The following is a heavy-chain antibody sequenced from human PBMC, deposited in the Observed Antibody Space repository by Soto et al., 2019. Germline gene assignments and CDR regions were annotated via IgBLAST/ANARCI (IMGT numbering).Heavy chain of an antibody. CDR2: IYYSGST. Sequence: SETLSLTCTVSGGSISSGGYYWSWIRQHPGRGLEWIGYIYYSGSTYYNPSLKSRVTISVDTSKNQFSLKLSSVTAADTAVYYCATASGYCSSTSCYVGSDFDYCGQGTLVTVSS. V-gene: IGHV4-31*03. J-gene: IGHJ4*02. CDR3: ATASGYCSSTSCYVGSDFDY. CDR1: GGSISSGGYY. D-gene: IGHD2-2*01.